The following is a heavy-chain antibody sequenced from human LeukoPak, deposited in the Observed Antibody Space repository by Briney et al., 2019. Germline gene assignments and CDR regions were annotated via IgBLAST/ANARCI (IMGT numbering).Heavy chain of an antibody. J-gene: IGHJ6*03. Sequence: SVKVSCKASGGTFSSYAISWVRQAPGQGLEWMGRLFPILVTANYAQKFQGRVTITADKSTSTAYMELSSLRSEDTAVYYCARDLTIFGVVKEYYYYYMDVWGKGTTVTVSS. D-gene: IGHD3-3*01. V-gene: IGHV1-69*06. CDR2: LFPILVTA. CDR1: GGTFSSYA. CDR3: ARDLTIFGVVKEYYYYYMDV.